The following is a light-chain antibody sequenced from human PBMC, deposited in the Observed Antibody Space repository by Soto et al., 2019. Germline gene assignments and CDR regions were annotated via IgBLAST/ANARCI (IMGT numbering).Light chain of an antibody. Sequence: DIQMTQFPSTLSASVGDRVTITCRASQSISSWLAWYQQRPGKAPKLLIYDASTLDRGVPSRFSGSGSETEFTLTITSLQPDDFATYYCQQYNSYLVTFGPGTTVDVK. CDR1: QSISSW. CDR2: DAS. CDR3: QQYNSYLVT. V-gene: IGKV1-5*01. J-gene: IGKJ3*01.